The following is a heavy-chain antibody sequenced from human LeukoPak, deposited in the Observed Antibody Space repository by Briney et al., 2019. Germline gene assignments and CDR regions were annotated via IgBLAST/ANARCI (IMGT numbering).Heavy chain of an antibody. V-gene: IGHV4-39*07. J-gene: IGHJ4*02. CDR2: SYYGGRT. CDR3: AKKLATSGHYLHAIDY. CDR1: GGSFSSGSYY. Sequence: SGTLCLTCAVSGGSFSSGSYYWGWIRQPPGKGLEWTVSSYYGGRTYDNPSLKSLATRPVNTSKTQFSRKLSSVTAAAAAVYYGAKKLATSGHYLHAIDYWGQGTLVTLSS. D-gene: IGHD3-22*01.